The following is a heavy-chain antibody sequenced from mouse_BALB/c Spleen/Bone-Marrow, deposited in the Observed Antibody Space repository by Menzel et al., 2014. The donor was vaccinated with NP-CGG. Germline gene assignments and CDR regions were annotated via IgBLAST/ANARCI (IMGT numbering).Heavy chain of an antibody. V-gene: IGHV7-3*02. Sequence: DVKLVESGGGLVQPGGSLRLSCTTSGFTFTDCYMSWVRQPPGKALEWLAFIRNKAYGYTTEYSASVRGRFTISRDNSQSILYLQMNTLRAEDSATYYCARFPMDYWGQGTSVTVS. CDR1: GFTFTDCY. CDR2: IRNKAYGYTT. J-gene: IGHJ4*01. CDR3: ARFPMDY.